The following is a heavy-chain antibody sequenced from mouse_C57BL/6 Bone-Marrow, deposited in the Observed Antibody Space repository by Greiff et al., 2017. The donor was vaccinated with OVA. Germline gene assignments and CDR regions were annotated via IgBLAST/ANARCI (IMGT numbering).Heavy chain of an antibody. CDR2: IRSKSNNYAT. Sequence: EVHLVESGGGLVQPKGSLKLSCAASGFSFNTYAMNWVRQAPGKGLEWVARIRSKSNNYATYYADSVKDRFTISRDDSESMLYLQMNNLKTEDTAMYYCVRHAFYGKDAMDYWGQGTSVTVSS. J-gene: IGHJ4*01. V-gene: IGHV10-1*01. CDR1: GFSFNTYA. D-gene: IGHD2-1*01. CDR3: VRHAFYGKDAMDY.